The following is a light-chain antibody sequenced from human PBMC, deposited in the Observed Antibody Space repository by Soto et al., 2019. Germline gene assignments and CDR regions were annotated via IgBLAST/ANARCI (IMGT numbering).Light chain of an antibody. CDR2: LGS. V-gene: IGKV2-28*01. Sequence: EIVLTQSPLSLPVTPGEPASISCRSRQSLLSSNGNNYLDWYLQKPGQSPQVLIYLGSNRASGVPDRFSGSGSGTNFTLKISRVEAEDVGVYYCMQGLTTPRTFGGGTKVDIK. J-gene: IGKJ4*01. CDR1: QSLLSSNGNNY. CDR3: MQGLTTPRT.